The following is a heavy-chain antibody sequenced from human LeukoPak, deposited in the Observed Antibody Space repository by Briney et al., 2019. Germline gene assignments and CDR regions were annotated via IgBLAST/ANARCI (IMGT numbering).Heavy chain of an antibody. CDR1: GGSFSSTTYY. CDR3: ARQYYDSSGYYPWYFDY. CDR2: VYYSGST. V-gene: IGHV4-39*01. D-gene: IGHD3-22*01. Sequence: SETLSLTCTVSGGSFSSTTYYWGWIRQPPGKGLEWIGSVYYSGSTYNNQSLKSRVTISVDTSKNQFSLKLTSVTAADTAVYYCARQYYDSSGYYPWYFDYWGQGTLVTVSS. J-gene: IGHJ4*02.